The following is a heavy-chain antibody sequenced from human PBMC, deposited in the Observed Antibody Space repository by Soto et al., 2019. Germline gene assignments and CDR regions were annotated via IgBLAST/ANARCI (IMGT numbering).Heavy chain of an antibody. V-gene: IGHV3-9*01. D-gene: IGHD3-16*01. CDR2: ISWNSGSI. J-gene: IGHJ3*02. CDR1: GFTFDDYA. Sequence: HPGGSLRLSCAASGFTFDDYAMHWVRQAPGKGLEWVSGISWNSGSIGYADSVKGRFTISRDNAKNSLYLQMNSLRAEDTALYYCAKSRITFGGVTDDAFEIWGQGTMVTVSS. CDR3: AKSRITFGGVTDDAFEI.